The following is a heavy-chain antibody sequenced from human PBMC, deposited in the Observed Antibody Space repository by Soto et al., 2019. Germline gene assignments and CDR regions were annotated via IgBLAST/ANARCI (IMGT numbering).Heavy chain of an antibody. D-gene: IGHD3-22*01. CDR1: GDTFSSYA. V-gene: IGHV1-69*01. Sequence: QVQLVQSGAEVKKPGSSVKVSCKASGDTFSSYAINWVRQAPGQGLEWMGGIIPMFGTANYAQKFKGRVTITAGESTSIVLMELSSLRSEDTAVYYCARVGPAHYYDSSGYYSPLDYWGQGTLVTVSS. CDR2: IIPMFGTA. J-gene: IGHJ4*02. CDR3: ARVGPAHYYDSSGYYSPLDY.